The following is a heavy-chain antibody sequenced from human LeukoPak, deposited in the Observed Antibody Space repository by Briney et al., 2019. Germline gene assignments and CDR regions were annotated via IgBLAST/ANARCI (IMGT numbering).Heavy chain of an antibody. CDR3: ARGFHYYDSSGYLGWDYYYYMDV. Sequence: SETLSLTCAVCGGSFSGYYWSWIRQPPGKGLEWIGEINHSGSTNYNPSLKSRVTISVDTSKNQFSLKLSSVTAADTAVYYCARGFHYYDSSGYLGWDYYYYMDVRGKGTTVTVSS. V-gene: IGHV4-34*01. CDR1: GGSFSGYY. J-gene: IGHJ6*03. CDR2: INHSGST. D-gene: IGHD3-22*01.